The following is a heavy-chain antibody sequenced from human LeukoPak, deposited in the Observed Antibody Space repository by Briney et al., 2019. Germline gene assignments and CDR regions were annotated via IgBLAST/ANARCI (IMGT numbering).Heavy chain of an antibody. CDR1: GGSFSGYY. CDR3: ARRAYDFWSGYTQYYYYMDV. CDR2: INHSGST. Sequence: SETLSLTCAVYGGSFSGYYWSWIRQPPGKGREWIGEINHSGSTNYNPSLKSRVTISVDTSKNQFSLELSSVTAADTAVYYCARRAYDFWSGYTQYYYYMDVWGKGTTVTVSS. V-gene: IGHV4-34*01. D-gene: IGHD3-3*01. J-gene: IGHJ6*03.